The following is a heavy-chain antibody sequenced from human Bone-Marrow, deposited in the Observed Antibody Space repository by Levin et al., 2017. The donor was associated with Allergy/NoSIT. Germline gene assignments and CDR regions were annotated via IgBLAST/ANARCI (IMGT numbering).Heavy chain of an antibody. Sequence: GGSLRLSCVASGFTFSSFWMHWVRQAPGKGLVWLSHIKGDGSTTTYADSVKGRFTISRDNAKNTLYLQMNILSAEDTAVYYCVRDLYGRDDHWGQGTLVTVSS. D-gene: IGHD2-2*02. CDR1: GFTFSSFW. J-gene: IGHJ4*02. CDR3: VRDLYGRDDH. V-gene: IGHV3-74*03. CDR2: IKGDGSTT.